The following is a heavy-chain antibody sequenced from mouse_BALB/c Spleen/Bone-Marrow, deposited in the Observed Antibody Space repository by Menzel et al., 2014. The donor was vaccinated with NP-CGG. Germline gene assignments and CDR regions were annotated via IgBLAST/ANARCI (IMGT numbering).Heavy chain of an antibody. D-gene: IGHD2-1*01. V-gene: IGHV5-15*02. Sequence: EVQLVESGGGLVQPGGSRKLSCAASGFTFXDYGMAWVRQAPGKGPEWVAFISNLAYSIYYAGTVTGRFTISRENAKNTLYLEMSSLRSEDTAMYYCATIYYGNSYAMDYWGQGTSVTVSS. CDR2: ISNLAYSI. J-gene: IGHJ4*01. CDR3: ATIYYGNSYAMDY. CDR1: GFTFXDYG.